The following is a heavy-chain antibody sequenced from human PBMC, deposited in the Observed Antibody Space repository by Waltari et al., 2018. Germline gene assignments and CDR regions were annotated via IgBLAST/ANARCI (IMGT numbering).Heavy chain of an antibody. CDR3: ARQAPTPDYGDPYYFDY. CDR2: IYDSGST. CDR1: GGSVSSGRYY. D-gene: IGHD4-17*01. J-gene: IGHJ4*02. Sequence: QVQLQESGPGLVKPSETLSLTCTVSGGSVSSGRYYWSWIRPPPRKGLEWIGYIYDSGSTNYNPSLKSRVTISVDTSKNQFSLKLSSVTAADTAVYYCARQAPTPDYGDPYYFDYWGQGTLVTVSS. V-gene: IGHV4-61*01.